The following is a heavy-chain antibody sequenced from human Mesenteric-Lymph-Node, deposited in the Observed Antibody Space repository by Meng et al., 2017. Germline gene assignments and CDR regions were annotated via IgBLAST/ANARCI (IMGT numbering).Heavy chain of an antibody. Sequence: EVQLVGAGGGLIQPGGSLRLSCAASGFTVSSSSMSWVRQAPGKGLEWVSIIYSGGGTNYADSVKGRFTISRDSSKYTLSLQMNNMRAEDTAVYYCARDVAYWGQGTLVTVSS. V-gene: IGHV3-53*01. CDR2: IYSGGGT. J-gene: IGHJ4*02. CDR3: ARDVAY. CDR1: GFTVSSSS.